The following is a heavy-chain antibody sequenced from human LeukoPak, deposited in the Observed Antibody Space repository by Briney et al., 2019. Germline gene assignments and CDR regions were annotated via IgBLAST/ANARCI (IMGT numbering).Heavy chain of an antibody. CDR2: IIPILGIA. V-gene: IGHV1-69*04. CDR3: ARETYCGSGSYLFDY. CDR1: GGTFSSYA. J-gene: IGHJ4*02. Sequence: ASVKVSCKASGGTFSSYAISWVRQAPGQGLEWMGRIIPILGIANYAQKFQGRVTITADKSTSTAYMELSSLRSEDTAVYYCARETYCGSGSYLFDYWGQGTLVTVSS. D-gene: IGHD3-10*01.